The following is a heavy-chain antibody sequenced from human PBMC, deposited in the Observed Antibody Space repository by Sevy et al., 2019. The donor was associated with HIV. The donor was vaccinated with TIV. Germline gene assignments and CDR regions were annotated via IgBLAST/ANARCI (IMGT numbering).Heavy chain of an antibody. CDR2: ISYDGSNK. CDR1: GFTFSSYA. V-gene: IGHV3-30-3*01. Sequence: GGSLRLSCAASGFTFSSYAMHWVRQAPGKGLEWVAVISYDGSNKYYADSVKGRFTISRDNSKDTLYLQMNGLRAEDTAVYYCARDLQQWLVRGNYFDYWGQGTLVTVSS. J-gene: IGHJ4*02. CDR3: ARDLQQWLVRGNYFDY. D-gene: IGHD6-19*01.